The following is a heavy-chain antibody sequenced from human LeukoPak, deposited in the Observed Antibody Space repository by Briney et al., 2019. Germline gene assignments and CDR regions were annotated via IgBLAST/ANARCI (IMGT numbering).Heavy chain of an antibody. CDR2: INHSGST. CDR1: GGSFSGYY. D-gene: IGHD3-3*01. J-gene: IGHJ5*02. Sequence: PSETLSLTCAVYGGSFSGYYWSWIRQPPGKGLEWIGEINHSGSTNYNPSLKSRVTISVDTSKNQFSLKLSSVTAADTAVYYCARGRRAGSTIFGVAPSPYSWFDPWGQGTLVTVSS. CDR3: ARGRRAGSTIFGVAPSPYSWFDP. V-gene: IGHV4-34*01.